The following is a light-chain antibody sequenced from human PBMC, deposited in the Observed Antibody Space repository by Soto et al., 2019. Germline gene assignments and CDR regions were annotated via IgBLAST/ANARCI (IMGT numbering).Light chain of an antibody. CDR2: DAS. CDR3: QQYETYSRT. J-gene: IGKJ1*01. CDR1: QSISGT. V-gene: IGKV1-5*01. Sequence: DIQMTQSPSTLSASVGDRVTITCRASQSISGTLAWYQQKPAKAPKLLMYDASNLERGVPSRFSGSASGTEFSLTISSLQPDDFATYYCQQYETYSRTFGQGTKVDIK.